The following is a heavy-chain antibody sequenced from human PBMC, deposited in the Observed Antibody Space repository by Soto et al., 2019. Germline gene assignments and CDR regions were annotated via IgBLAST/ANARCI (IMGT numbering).Heavy chain of an antibody. Sequence: QVQLQESGPGLVKPSQTLSLTCTVSGGSITSGGYSWSWFRQHPGKGLEWIGYIYNSGSTYSHPSLKSRVTISADTSKNQFSLKLSSVTAADTAVYYCARDPAPWGQGTLVTVSS. CDR3: ARDPAP. J-gene: IGHJ5*02. V-gene: IGHV4-31*03. CDR2: IYNSGST. CDR1: GGSITSGGYS.